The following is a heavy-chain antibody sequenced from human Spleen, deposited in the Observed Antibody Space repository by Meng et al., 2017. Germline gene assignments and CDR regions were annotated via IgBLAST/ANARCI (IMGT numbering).Heavy chain of an antibody. J-gene: IGHJ4*02. Sequence: QVQPGQAGAEVEEPGASVKVSSKPSGYPFTASYIHRVRQAPGQGLEWMGHIIPNSGDTLYAPKFQGRVSMTADTSIGTAYVELSGLRSDDTAIYYCVRDENISLGKLFGDYWGQGTLVTVSS. CDR3: VRDENISLGKLFGDY. CDR2: IIPNSGDT. V-gene: IGHV1-2*06. CDR1: GYPFTASY. D-gene: IGHD2-21*01.